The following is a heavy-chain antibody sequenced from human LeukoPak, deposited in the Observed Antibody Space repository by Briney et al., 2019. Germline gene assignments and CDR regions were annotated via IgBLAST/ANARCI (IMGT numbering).Heavy chain of an antibody. CDR3: AREKSVTGSPYYFDY. D-gene: IGHD3-9*01. CDR1: GGSITYYF. Sequence: SETLSLTCTVSGGSITYYFWNWIRQPAGKGLEWIGRIYTNENTNYNPSLKSRVTMSVDASKNQFSLKLNSVTAADTAVHYCAREKSVTGSPYYFDYWGQGILVTVSS. V-gene: IGHV4-4*07. J-gene: IGHJ4*02. CDR2: IYTNENT.